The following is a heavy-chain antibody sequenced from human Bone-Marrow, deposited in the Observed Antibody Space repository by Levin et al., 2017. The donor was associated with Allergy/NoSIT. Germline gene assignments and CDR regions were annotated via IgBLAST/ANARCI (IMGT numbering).Heavy chain of an antibody. Sequence: ASVKVSCGASGFTFTSYWMHWVRQAPGKGLVWVSRINSDGSSTTYADSVKGRFTISRDNAKNTLYLQMNSLRAEDTAMYFCARGGRSGSFPPDYWGQGTLVTVSS. CDR2: INSDGSST. D-gene: IGHD1-26*01. CDR1: GFTFTSYW. CDR3: ARGGRSGSFPPDY. J-gene: IGHJ4*02. V-gene: IGHV3-74*01.